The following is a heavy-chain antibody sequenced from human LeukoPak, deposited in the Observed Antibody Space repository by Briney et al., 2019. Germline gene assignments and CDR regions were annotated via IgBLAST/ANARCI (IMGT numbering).Heavy chain of an antibody. CDR1: GFTFSNSW. Sequence: PGGSLRLSCAASGFTFSNSWMSWVRQAPGKGLEWVSVISGSGDNTYYADSVKGRFTMSRDDSKNTLYLQMNSLRADDTAVYYCAKVSSSSCYGASDYWGQGTLVTVSS. CDR3: AKVSSSSCYGASDY. D-gene: IGHD2-2*01. J-gene: IGHJ4*02. V-gene: IGHV3-23*01. CDR2: ISGSGDNT.